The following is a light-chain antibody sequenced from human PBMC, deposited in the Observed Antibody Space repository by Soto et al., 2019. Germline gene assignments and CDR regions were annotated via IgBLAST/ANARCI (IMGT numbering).Light chain of an antibody. Sequence: QSALTQPASVSGSPGQSITISCTGTSSDVGGYNYVSWYQQHPGKAPKLMIYEVSNRPSGVSPRFSGSKFGNTASLTISGLQAEDEADYFCSSYTSSDTLYVFGSGTKVTVL. CDR3: SSYTSSDTLYV. V-gene: IGLV2-14*01. J-gene: IGLJ1*01. CDR2: EVS. CDR1: SSDVGGYNY.